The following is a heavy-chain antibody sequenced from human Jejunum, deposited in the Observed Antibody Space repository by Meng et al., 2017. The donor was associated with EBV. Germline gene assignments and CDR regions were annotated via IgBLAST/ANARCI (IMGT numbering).Heavy chain of an antibody. D-gene: IGHD3-10*01. CDR1: GFALSTYW. J-gene: IGHJ4*02. V-gene: IGHV3-74*01. CDR2: ISSDGRSI. Sequence: LLGSGGGLVQPVESLRLSCAASGFALSTYWMHWGRQAPGKGLVWVSRISSDGRSITYADSVKGRFTISRDNAKNTLYLQMNSLRVEDTAVYYCATGQGDSRYYFDSWSQGTLVTVSS. CDR3: ATGQGDSRYYFDS.